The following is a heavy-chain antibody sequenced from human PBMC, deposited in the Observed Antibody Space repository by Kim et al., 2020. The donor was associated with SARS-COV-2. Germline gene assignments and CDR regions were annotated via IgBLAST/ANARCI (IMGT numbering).Heavy chain of an antibody. Sequence: SETLSLTCTVSGGSVSSGDYFWSWVRQPPGKGLEWIGYIYNSGSTSYNPSLKSRVTISVDSSKNQFSLNLNSVTAADTAVYYCARGATVWAFFDHWGQG. D-gene: IGHD3-16*01. CDR3: ARGATVWAFFDH. V-gene: IGHV4-30-4*01. CDR1: GGSVSSGDYF. CDR2: IYNSGST. J-gene: IGHJ4*02.